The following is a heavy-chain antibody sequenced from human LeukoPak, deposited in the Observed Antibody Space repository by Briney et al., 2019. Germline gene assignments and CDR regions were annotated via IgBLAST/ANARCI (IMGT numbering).Heavy chain of an antibody. J-gene: IGHJ4*02. Sequence: GGSLRLSCAASGFTFSSYAMSWVRQAPGKGLEWVSAISGSGGSTYYADSVKGRFTISRDNSKNTLYLQMNSLRAEDTAVYYCAKPREQVRGVIITPFDYWGQGTLVTVSS. CDR2: ISGSGGST. D-gene: IGHD3-10*01. CDR3: AKPREQVRGVIITPFDY. V-gene: IGHV3-23*01. CDR1: GFTFSSYA.